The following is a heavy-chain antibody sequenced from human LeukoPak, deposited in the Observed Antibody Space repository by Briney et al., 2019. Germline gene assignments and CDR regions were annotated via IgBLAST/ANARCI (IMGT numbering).Heavy chain of an antibody. Sequence: ASVKVSCKASGYTFTSYYMHWVRQAPGQGLEGMGWINPNSGGTNYAQKFQGRVTMTRDTSISTAYMELSRLRSDDTAVYYCARDKVVVVVAATRNWFDPWGQGTLVTVSS. J-gene: IGHJ5*02. CDR1: GYTFTSYY. CDR2: INPNSGGT. D-gene: IGHD2-15*01. V-gene: IGHV1-2*02. CDR3: ARDKVVVVVAATRNWFDP.